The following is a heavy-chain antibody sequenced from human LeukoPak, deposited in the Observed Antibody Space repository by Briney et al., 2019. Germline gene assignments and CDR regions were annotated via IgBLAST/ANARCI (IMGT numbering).Heavy chain of an antibody. CDR3: ARHQSGAVAGTGFDY. D-gene: IGHD6-19*01. J-gene: IGHJ4*02. Sequence: SETLSLTCAVSGGSISSGNYSWGWIRQPPGKGLEWMGSIFYSGSTYYNPSLKSRVTISVGTSKTQVTLKLRSVTAADTAVYYCARHQSGAVAGTGFDYWGQGTLVTVSS. CDR2: IFYSGST. CDR1: GGSISSGNYS. V-gene: IGHV4-39*01.